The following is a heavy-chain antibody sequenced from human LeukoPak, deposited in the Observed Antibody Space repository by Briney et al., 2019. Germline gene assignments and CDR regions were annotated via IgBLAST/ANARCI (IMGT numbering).Heavy chain of an antibody. CDR3: AKDISGYYDAFDY. D-gene: IGHD3-22*01. Sequence: GGSLRLSCAASGFTFSNYAMHWVRQAPGKGLEWVSGISWNSGSIGYADSVKGRFTISRDNAKNSLYLQMNSLRAEDTALYYCAKDISGYYDAFDYWGQGTLVTVSS. J-gene: IGHJ4*02. CDR1: GFTFSNYA. V-gene: IGHV3-9*01. CDR2: ISWNSGSI.